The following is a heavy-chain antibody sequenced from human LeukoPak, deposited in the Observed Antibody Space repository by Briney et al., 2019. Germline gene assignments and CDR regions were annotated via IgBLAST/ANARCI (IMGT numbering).Heavy chain of an antibody. J-gene: IGHJ5*02. Sequence: SETLSLTCTVSGGSISSSSYYWGWIRQPPGKGLEWIGSIYYSGSTYYNPSLKSRVTISVDTSKNQFSLKLSSVTAADTAVYYCARDRRQSSSWSALLSWFDPWGQGTLVTVSS. CDR2: IYYSGST. D-gene: IGHD6-13*01. CDR1: GGSISSSSYY. V-gene: IGHV4-39*07. CDR3: ARDRRQSSSWSALLSWFDP.